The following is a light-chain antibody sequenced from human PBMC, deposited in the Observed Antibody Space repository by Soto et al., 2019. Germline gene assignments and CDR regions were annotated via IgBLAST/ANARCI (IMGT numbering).Light chain of an antibody. Sequence: QSALTQPRSVSGSPGQSVAISCTGTSSDVGGYNYVSWYQQHPGKAPKLMIYDVSKRPSGVPDRFSGSKSGNTASLTISGLQAEDEADYYCSSNADRNTLVFGGGTKLTVL. J-gene: IGLJ2*01. CDR1: SSDVGGYNY. CDR2: DVS. V-gene: IGLV2-11*01. CDR3: SSNADRNTLV.